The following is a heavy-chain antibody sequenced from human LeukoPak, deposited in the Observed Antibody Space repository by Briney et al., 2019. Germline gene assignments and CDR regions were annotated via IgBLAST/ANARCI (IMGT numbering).Heavy chain of an antibody. J-gene: IGHJ3*02. CDR2: IYYTGAT. D-gene: IGHD1-26*01. Sequence: SETLSLTCTVSGGSVSSGSYYWSWIRQPPGKGLEWIGYIYYTGATYHNPSLKSRVTISVDTSKNQFSLKLSSVTAADTAVFYCARHVGYGGTYGEFDIWGQGTMVTVSS. CDR1: GGSVSSGSYY. CDR3: ARHVGYGGTYGEFDI. V-gene: IGHV4-39*01.